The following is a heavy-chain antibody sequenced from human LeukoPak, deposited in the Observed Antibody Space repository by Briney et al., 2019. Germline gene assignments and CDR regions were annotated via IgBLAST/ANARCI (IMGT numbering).Heavy chain of an antibody. V-gene: IGHV4-30-4*08. CDR2: IYYSGST. J-gene: IGHJ4*02. D-gene: IGHD3-10*01. CDR1: GRSISSGDSY. CDR3: ARGSVDYYGSGRPINHPFDY. Sequence: QTLSLTCTVSGRSISSGDSYWSWIRQPPGKGLEWIGYIYYSGSTYYNPSLKSRVTISVDTSKNQFSLKLSSVTAADTAVYYCARGSVDYYGSGRPINHPFDYWGQGTLVTVSS.